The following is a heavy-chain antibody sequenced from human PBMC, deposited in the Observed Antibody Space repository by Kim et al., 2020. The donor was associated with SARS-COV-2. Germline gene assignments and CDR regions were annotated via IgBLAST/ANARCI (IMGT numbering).Heavy chain of an antibody. J-gene: IGHJ4*02. D-gene: IGHD3-22*01. CDR3: ARDGIELGDSSGYGY. V-gene: IGHV4-4*02. Sequence: PSLKSRVTISVDKSKNQFSLKLSSVTAADTAVYYCARDGIELGDSSGYGYWGQGTLVTVSS.